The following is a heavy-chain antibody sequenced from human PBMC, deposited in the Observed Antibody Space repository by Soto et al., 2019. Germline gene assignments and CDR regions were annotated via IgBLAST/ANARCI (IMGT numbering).Heavy chain of an antibody. V-gene: IGHV3-48*02. Sequence: EVHLVESGGGLVQPGGSLRLSCAASGFTLSHYGMNGVRQAPGKGLEWLSYISSTSCSIYYADSVKGRFTISRDNAANSVFLQMNSLRDDDTAVYYCARDESSGPFDLWGRGTLVTVSS. J-gene: IGHJ2*01. CDR1: GFTLSHYG. CDR2: ISSTSCSI. D-gene: IGHD2-15*01. CDR3: ARDESSGPFDL.